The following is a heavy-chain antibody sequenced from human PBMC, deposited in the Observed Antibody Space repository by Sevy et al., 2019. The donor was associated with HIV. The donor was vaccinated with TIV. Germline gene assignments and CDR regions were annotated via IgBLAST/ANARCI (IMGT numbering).Heavy chain of an antibody. CDR1: GFSFDSYG. CDR3: AKGGGGHYDPDEIGYYFYYYNMDV. V-gene: IGHV3-23*01. D-gene: IGHD3-22*01. CDR2: ISGSGTRT. Sequence: GGSLRLSCAVSGFSFDSYGMTWVRQAPGKGLEWVSGISGSGTRTYYADSVKGRFIISRDNSKNTLYLQMNSLRSEDKGICYCAKGGGGHYDPDEIGYYFYYYNMDVWGKGTTVTVSS. J-gene: IGHJ6*03.